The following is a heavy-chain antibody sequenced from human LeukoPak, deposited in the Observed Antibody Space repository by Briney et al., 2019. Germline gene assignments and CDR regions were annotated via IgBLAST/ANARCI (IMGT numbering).Heavy chain of an antibody. D-gene: IGHD2-15*01. CDR1: GFTFSDYY. Sequence: GGSLRLSCAASGFTFSDYYMSWIRQSPGKGLEWISYISSSSSYTNYADSVKGRFAISRDNSKNTLYLQMSSLRAEDTAVYFCVRGYSFGPYGMDVWGQGTTVTVSS. CDR3: VRGYSFGPYGMDV. CDR2: ISSSSSYT. V-gene: IGHV3-11*03. J-gene: IGHJ6*02.